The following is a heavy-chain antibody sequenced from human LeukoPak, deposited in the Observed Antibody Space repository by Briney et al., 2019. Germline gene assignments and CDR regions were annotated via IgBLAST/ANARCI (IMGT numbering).Heavy chain of an antibody. J-gene: IGHJ6*02. D-gene: IGHD3-10*02. CDR1: GFTFSSYG. V-gene: IGHV3-30*03. CDR2: ISYDGSKK. Sequence: PGGSLRLSCAASGFTFSSYGMHWVRQPQGEGLEWVAVISYDGSKKSSAESVKGRFTISRDNSKNTLYLQMNSLRPEDTAVYFCARDLHYYVAMDVWGQGTTVTVSS. CDR3: ARDLHYYVAMDV.